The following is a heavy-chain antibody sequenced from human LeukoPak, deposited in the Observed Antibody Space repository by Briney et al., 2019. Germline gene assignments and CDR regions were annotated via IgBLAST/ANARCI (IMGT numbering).Heavy chain of an antibody. CDR3: ARDRCSGGSCYGYYYGMDV. J-gene: IGHJ6*02. D-gene: IGHD2-15*01. V-gene: IGHV3-7*01. Sequence: GSLRLSCAASGFTFSSYWMSWVRQAPGKGLEWVANIKQDGSEKYYVDSVKGRFTISRDNAKNSLYLQMNSLRAEDTAVYYCARDRCSGGSCYGYYYGMDVWGQGTTVTVSS. CDR1: GFTFSSYW. CDR2: IKQDGSEK.